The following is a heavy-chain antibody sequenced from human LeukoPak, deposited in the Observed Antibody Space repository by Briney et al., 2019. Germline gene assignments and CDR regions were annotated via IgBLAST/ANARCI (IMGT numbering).Heavy chain of an antibody. V-gene: IGHV3-15*01. Sequence: GRSLRLSCAASGFTFSNAWMSWVRQAPGKGLEWVGRIKSKTDGGTIDYAAPVKGRFTISRDDSKNTMYLQINSLKTEDTAVYYCRRDGFSSMHWGQGTLVTVSS. CDR3: RRDGFSSMH. D-gene: IGHD5-24*01. CDR1: GFTFSNAW. CDR2: IKSKTDGGTI. J-gene: IGHJ4*02.